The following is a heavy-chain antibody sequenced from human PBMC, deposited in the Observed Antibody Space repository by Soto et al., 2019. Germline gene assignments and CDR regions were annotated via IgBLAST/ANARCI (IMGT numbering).Heavy chain of an antibody. CDR3: ARQGSNFWSGYYLDY. CDR2: IYYSGDT. D-gene: IGHD3-3*01. J-gene: IGHJ4*02. Sequence: SETLSLTCTVSVASISSSRYDWGWIRQPPGKGLEWIGNIYYSGDTYFNPSLKSRVTIFMDASKKQFSLKLSSVTAADTAMYYCARQGSNFWSGYYLDYWGPGILVTVSS. CDR1: VASISSSRYD. V-gene: IGHV4-39*01.